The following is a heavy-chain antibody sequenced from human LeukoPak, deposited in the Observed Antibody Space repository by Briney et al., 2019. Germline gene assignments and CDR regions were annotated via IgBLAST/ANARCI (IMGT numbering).Heavy chain of an antibody. D-gene: IGHD1-26*01. CDR1: GFTFSSYG. Sequence: GRSLRLSCAASGFTFSSYGMHWVRQAPGKGLEWVAVIWNDGSEKYYADSVKGRFTISRDSSKNTLYLQMDSLRAEDTAVYYCARDRAHWFDPWGQGTLVTVSS. CDR2: IWNDGSEK. J-gene: IGHJ5*02. V-gene: IGHV3-33*08. CDR3: ARDRAHWFDP.